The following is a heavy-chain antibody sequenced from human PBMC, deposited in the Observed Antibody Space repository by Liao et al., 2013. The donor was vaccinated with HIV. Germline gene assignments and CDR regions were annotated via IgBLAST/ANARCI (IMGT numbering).Heavy chain of an antibody. CDR2: IYTSGST. V-gene: IGHV4-4*07. CDR3: ARVRLAVPGVDAFDI. Sequence: QVQLQESGPGLVKPSETLSLTCTVSGGSISSYYWSWIRQPAGKGLEWIGRIYTSGSTNYNPSLKSRVTMSIDTSKSQVSLKVRSVTAADTAVYFCARVRLAVPGVDAFDIWGLGTMVTVSS. J-gene: IGHJ3*02. CDR1: GGSISSYY. D-gene: IGHD6-19*01.